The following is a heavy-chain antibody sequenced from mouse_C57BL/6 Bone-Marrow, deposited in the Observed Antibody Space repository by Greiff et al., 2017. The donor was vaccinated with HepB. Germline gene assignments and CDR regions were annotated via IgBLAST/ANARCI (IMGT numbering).Heavy chain of an antibody. V-gene: IGHV14-4*01. CDR2: IDPENGDT. D-gene: IGHD1-1*01. CDR3: TTCPYDYGSSPWFAY. Sequence: EVQLQESGAELVRPGASVKLSCTASGFNIKDDYMHWVKQRPEQGLEWIGWIDPENGDTEYATKFQGKATITADTSSNTAYLQLSSLTAEDTAVYYCTTCPYDYGSSPWFAYWGQGTLVTVSA. CDR1: GFNIKDDY. J-gene: IGHJ3*01.